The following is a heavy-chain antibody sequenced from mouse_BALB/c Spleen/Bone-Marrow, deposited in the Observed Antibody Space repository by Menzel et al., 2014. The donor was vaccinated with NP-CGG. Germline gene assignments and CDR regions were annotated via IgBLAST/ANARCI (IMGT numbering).Heavy chain of an antibody. J-gene: IGHJ1*01. CDR3: ARDNYYGSSYIRYFDV. CDR2: IRNKANGYTT. Sequence: EVKLMESGGGLVQPGGSLRLSCATSGFTFTDYYMSWVRQPPGKALEWLGFIRNKANGYTTEYSVSVKGRFTISRDNSQSILYLQMNTLRAEDSATYYCARDNYYGSSYIRYFDVWGAGTTVTVSS. V-gene: IGHV7-3*02. CDR1: GFTFTDYY. D-gene: IGHD1-1*01.